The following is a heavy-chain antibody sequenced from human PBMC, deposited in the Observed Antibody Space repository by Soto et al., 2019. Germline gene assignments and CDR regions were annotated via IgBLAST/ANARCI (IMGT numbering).Heavy chain of an antibody. J-gene: IGHJ5*02. CDR2: IYYSGST. V-gene: IGHV4-61*01. CDR1: GGSVSSGSYY. Sequence: PSETLSLTCTVSGGSVSSGSYYWSWIRQPPGKGLEWIGYIYYSGSTNYNPSLKSRVTISVDTSKNQFSLKLSSVTAADTAVYYCARGKLGYNCFDPWGQGTLVTVSS. CDR3: ARGKLGYNCFDP. D-gene: IGHD6-6*01.